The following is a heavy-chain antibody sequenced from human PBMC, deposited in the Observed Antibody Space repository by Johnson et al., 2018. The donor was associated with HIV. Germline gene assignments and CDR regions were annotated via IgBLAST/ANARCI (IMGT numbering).Heavy chain of an antibody. D-gene: IGHD3-22*01. J-gene: IGHJ3*02. CDR2: IKSKTDGGTT. CDR3: TTWPYDYDTSEDAFDI. Sequence: VQLVESGGGVVQPGRSLRLSCAASGFTFSNAWMSWVRQAPGKGLEWVGRIKSKTDGGTTDYAAPVKGRFTISRDDSKNTLYLQMNSLKTEDTAVYYCTTWPYDYDTSEDAFDIWGQGTMVT. CDR1: GFTFSNAW. V-gene: IGHV3-15*01.